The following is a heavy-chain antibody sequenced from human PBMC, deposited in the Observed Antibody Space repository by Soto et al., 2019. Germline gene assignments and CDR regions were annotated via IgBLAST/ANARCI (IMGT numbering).Heavy chain of an antibody. Sequence: ASVKVSCKASGYTFTSYDINWVRQATGQGLEWMGWMNPNSGNTGYAQKFQGRVTMTRNTSISTAYMELSSLRSEDTAVYYCARVTALYYDYIWGSYRPRCYFDYWGQGTLVTV. V-gene: IGHV1-8*01. CDR2: MNPNSGNT. CDR1: GYTFTSYD. D-gene: IGHD3-16*02. CDR3: ARVTALYYDYIWGSYRPRCYFDY. J-gene: IGHJ4*02.